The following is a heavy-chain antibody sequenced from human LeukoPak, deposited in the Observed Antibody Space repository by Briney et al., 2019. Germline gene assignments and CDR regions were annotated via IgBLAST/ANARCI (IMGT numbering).Heavy chain of an antibody. J-gene: IGHJ3*01. Sequence: PGRSLRLSSSASGCTFSSNAMHWVRQAPGKGLEYVSAISSNGGSTHYADSVKGRFTISRDNSKNTVYLQMSSLYCTTGVAADYGFDFWGQGTMVTVSS. CDR3: GFDF. CDR1: GCTFSSNA. CDR2: ISSNGGST. V-gene: IGHV3-64D*06. D-gene: IGHD2-15*01.